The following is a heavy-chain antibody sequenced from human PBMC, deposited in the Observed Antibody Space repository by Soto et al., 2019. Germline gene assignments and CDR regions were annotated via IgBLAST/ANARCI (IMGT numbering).Heavy chain of an antibody. CDR1: RYSINNNNW. CDR2: LHHGGST. J-gene: IGHJ4*02. D-gene: IGHD5-12*01. CDR3: TKNSAYALDY. Sequence: LSLTCDVSRYSINNNNWWSWVRQPPGGGLEWIGELHHGGSTNYNPSLESRATFSVDISKNQFFLKLSSVTAADTAVYYCTKNSAYALDYWGQGTLVTVSS. V-gene: IGHV4-4*02.